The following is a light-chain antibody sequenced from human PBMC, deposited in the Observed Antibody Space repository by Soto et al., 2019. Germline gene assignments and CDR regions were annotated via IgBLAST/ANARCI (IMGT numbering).Light chain of an antibody. CDR3: QQYNNWPT. Sequence: EIVMTQSPATLSVSPGERATLSCRASQSVSSNLAWYQQTPGQAPRFLIYGASTRATGIPARFSGSGSGTEFTLTISSLQSEDFAVYDCQQYNNWPTFGQGTKGEIK. CDR1: QSVSSN. J-gene: IGKJ1*01. V-gene: IGKV3-15*01. CDR2: GAS.